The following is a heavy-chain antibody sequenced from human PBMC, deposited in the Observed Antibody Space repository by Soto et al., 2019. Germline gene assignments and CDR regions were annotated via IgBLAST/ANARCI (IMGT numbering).Heavy chain of an antibody. D-gene: IGHD2-15*01. J-gene: IGHJ1*01. V-gene: IGHV4-34*01. CDR1: GGSFSGYY. CDR3: ARTVYCSGGSCYSPHFQH. Sequence: SETLSLTCAVYGGSFSGYYWSWIRQPPGKGLEWIGEINHSGSTNYNPSLKSRVTISVDTSKNQFSLKLSSVTAADTAVYYCARTVYCSGGSCYSPHFQHWGQGTLVTVSS. CDR2: INHSGST.